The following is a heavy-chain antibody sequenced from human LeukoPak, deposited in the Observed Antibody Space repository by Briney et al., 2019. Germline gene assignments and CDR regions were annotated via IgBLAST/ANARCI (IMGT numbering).Heavy chain of an antibody. CDR3: ARDQDYYGSGSHGPDH. V-gene: IGHV4-38-2*02. CDR2: IYNTGST. J-gene: IGHJ5*02. CDR1: GYSITSGYY. D-gene: IGHD3-10*01. Sequence: KSSETLSLTCTVSGYSITSGYYWGWIRQPPGKGLEWIGSIYNTGSTFYNPSLKSRVTLSVDPSKNQFSLKLNSVIVADTAIYYCARDQDYYGSGSHGPDHWGQGILVTVSS.